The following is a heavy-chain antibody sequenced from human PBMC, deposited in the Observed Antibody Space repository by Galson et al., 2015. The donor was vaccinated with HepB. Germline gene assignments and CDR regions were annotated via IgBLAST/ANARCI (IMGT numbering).Heavy chain of an antibody. CDR2: ISSSGSTI. J-gene: IGHJ4*02. D-gene: IGHD2-15*01. V-gene: IGHV3-48*03. CDR1: GFTFSSYE. CDR3: AREYDIGGTDY. Sequence: SLRLSCAASGFTFSSYEMNWVRQAPGKGLEWVSYISSSGSTIYYADSVKGRFTISRDNAKNSLYLQMNSLRAEDTAVYYCAREYDIGGTDYWGQGTLVTASS.